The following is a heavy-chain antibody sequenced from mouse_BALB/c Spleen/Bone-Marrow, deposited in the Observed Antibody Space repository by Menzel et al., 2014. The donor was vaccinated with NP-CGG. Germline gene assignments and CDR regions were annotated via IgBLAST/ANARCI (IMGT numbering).Heavy chain of an antibody. V-gene: IGHV1-82*01. Sequence: QVQLKHSGPELVKPGASVKISCKASGYAFSSSWMNWVRQRPGQGLEWIGRVYPGDGDTNYNGKFKGKATLTADKSSSTAYMQLSSLTSVDSAVYFCARDYYGSSYDCWGQGTTLTVSS. J-gene: IGHJ2*01. D-gene: IGHD1-1*01. CDR1: GYAFSSSW. CDR2: VYPGDGDT. CDR3: ARDYYGSSYDC.